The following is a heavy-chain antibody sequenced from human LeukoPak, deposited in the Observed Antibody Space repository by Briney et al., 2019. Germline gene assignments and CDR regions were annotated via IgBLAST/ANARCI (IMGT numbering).Heavy chain of an antibody. CDR3: ARTNWDLKGPGY. J-gene: IGHJ4*02. V-gene: IGHV1-2*02. D-gene: IGHD7-27*01. Sequence: ASVKVSCKASGGTFSSYTIRWVRQAPGQGLEWMGWINPNSGGTNYAQKFQGRVTMTRDTSISTAYMELSSLRSEDTAVYYCARTNWDLKGPGYRGQGTLVTVSS. CDR2: INPNSGGT. CDR1: GGTFSSYT.